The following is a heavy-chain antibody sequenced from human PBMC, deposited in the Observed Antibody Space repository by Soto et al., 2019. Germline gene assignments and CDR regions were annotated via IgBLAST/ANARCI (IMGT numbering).Heavy chain of an antibody. Sequence: QITLKESGPTLVKPTETLTLTCTFPGFPLSARGVGVAWIRQPPGKALEWLAVIYWNDDKRYSPSLKSRLTITKDTSKNQVVLTMTNTDPVDTAKYYCAHSPWGSAPDYWGQGTLVTVSS. J-gene: IGHJ4*02. CDR2: IYWNDDK. CDR3: AHSPWGSAPDY. CDR1: GFPLSARGVG. V-gene: IGHV2-5*01. D-gene: IGHD3-16*01.